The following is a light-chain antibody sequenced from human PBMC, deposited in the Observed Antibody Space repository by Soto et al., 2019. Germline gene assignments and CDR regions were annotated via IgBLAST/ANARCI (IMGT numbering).Light chain of an antibody. V-gene: IGLV1-44*01. Sequence: QSVLTQPPSASGTPGQRVTISCSGSRSNIASNTVNWYQHLPGTAPKLLMYSNDQRPSVVPDRFSGSKSGTSASLAISGLQSEDEADYYCAAWDDSLNAVVFGGGTKLTVL. CDR2: SND. J-gene: IGLJ3*02. CDR1: RSNIASNT. CDR3: AAWDDSLNAVV.